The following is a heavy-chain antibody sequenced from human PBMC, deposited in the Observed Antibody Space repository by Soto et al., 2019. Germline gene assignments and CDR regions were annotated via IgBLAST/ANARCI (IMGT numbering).Heavy chain of an antibody. J-gene: IGHJ6*02. V-gene: IGHV4-34*01. CDR1: GGSFSGYY. CDR3: ARKHYDFWKVYGMDV. Sequence: SETLSLTCAVYGGSFSGYYWSWIRQPPGKGLEWIREINHSGSTNYNPSLKSRVTISVDTSKNQFSLKLSSVTAADAAVYYCARKHYDFWKVYGMDVWGQGTTVTVSS. CDR2: INHSGST. D-gene: IGHD3-3*01.